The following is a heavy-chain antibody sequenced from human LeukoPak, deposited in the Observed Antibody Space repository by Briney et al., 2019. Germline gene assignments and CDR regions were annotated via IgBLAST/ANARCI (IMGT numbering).Heavy chain of an antibody. CDR3: ARDTHYYDSSGYYYSWFDP. V-gene: IGHV1-18*01. CDR1: GYTFTSYG. J-gene: IGHJ5*02. Sequence: ASVKVSCKASGYTFTSYGISWVRQATGQGLEWMGWISAYNGNTNYAQKLQGRVTMTTDTSTSTAYMELRSLRSDDTAVYYCARDTHYYDSSGYYYSWFDPWGQGTLVTVSS. D-gene: IGHD3-22*01. CDR2: ISAYNGNT.